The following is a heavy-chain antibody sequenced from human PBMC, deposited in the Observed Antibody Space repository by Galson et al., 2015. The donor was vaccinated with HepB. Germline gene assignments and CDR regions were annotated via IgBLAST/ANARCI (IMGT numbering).Heavy chain of an antibody. V-gene: IGHV3-30*04. CDR3: ARDPALYPVPAAIFSYYGMDV. J-gene: IGHJ6*02. CDR2: ISYDGSNK. D-gene: IGHD2-2*02. CDR1: GFTFSSYA. Sequence: SLRLSCAASGFTFSSYAMHWVRQAPGKGLEWVAVISYDGSNKYYADSVKGRFTISRDNSKNSLYLQMNSLRAEDTAVYYCARDPALYPVPAAIFSYYGMDVWGQGTTVTASS.